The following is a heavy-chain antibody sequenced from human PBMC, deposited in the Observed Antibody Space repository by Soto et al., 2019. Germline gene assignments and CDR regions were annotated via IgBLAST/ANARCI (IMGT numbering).Heavy chain of an antibody. CDR1: GGSISSDY. CDR2: IYYGGST. D-gene: IGHD4-17*01. Sequence: PSETLSLTCTVSGGSISSDYWSWIRQPPGKGLEWIGYIYYGGSTHSNPSLKSRVIISLDTSKNQFSLKLSSVTAADTAVYYCASQMYGSNAYLDSWGQGALVTAPQ. CDR3: ASQMYGSNAYLDS. J-gene: IGHJ4*02. V-gene: IGHV4-59*08.